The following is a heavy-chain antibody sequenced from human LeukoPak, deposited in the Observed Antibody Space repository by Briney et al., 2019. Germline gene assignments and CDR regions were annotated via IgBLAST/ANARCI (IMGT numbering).Heavy chain of an antibody. CDR3: AYYDILTGYLDY. V-gene: IGHV4-31*03. Sequence: SETLSPTCTVSGGSISSGGYYWSWIRQHPGKGLEWIGYIYYSGSTHYNPSLKSRVTISVDTSKDQFSLKLSSVTAADTAVYYCAYYDILTGYLDYWGQGTLVTVSS. CDR2: IYYSGST. CDR1: GGSISSGGYY. D-gene: IGHD3-9*01. J-gene: IGHJ4*02.